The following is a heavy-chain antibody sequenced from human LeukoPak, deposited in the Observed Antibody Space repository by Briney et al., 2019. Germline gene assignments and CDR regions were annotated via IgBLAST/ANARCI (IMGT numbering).Heavy chain of an antibody. CDR3: ARVYTSSWPHDAFDI. CDR2: INPSGGST. Sequence: ASVKVSCKASGHTFTSYYMHWVRQAPGQGLEWMGIINPSGGSTSYAQKFQGRVTMTRDTFTSTVYMELSSLRSEDTAVYYCARVYTSSWPHDAFDIWGQGTMVTVSS. D-gene: IGHD6-13*01. V-gene: IGHV1-46*01. J-gene: IGHJ3*02. CDR1: GHTFTSYY.